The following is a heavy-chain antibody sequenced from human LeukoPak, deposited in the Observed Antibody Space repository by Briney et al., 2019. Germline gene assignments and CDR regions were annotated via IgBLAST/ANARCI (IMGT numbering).Heavy chain of an antibody. J-gene: IGHJ3*02. Sequence: GGSLRLSCAASGFTPSSYDMHWVRQAAGKGLEWVSGVGSAGGIFYAGSVKGRFTISRENAKNSLYLQMNSLRAGDTAVYYCARVSVNVFDIWGQGTMVTVSS. V-gene: IGHV3-13*04. CDR3: ARVSVNVFDI. CDR2: VGSAGGI. D-gene: IGHD3-16*02. CDR1: GFTPSSYD.